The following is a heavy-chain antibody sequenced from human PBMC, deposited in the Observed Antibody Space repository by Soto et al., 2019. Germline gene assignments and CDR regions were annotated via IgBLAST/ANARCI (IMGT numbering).Heavy chain of an antibody. J-gene: IGHJ4*02. V-gene: IGHV3-11*01. CDR1: GFTFSDYA. CDR2: ISKDSGRAT. Sequence: GGSLRLSCAASGFTFSDYAMHWVRQAPGKGLEWISYISKDSGRATRYADSVKGRFTISRNNAKNSLYMQMNSLRAEDTAVYYCARVGPPSDYWGQGTLVTVSS. CDR3: ARVGPPSDY.